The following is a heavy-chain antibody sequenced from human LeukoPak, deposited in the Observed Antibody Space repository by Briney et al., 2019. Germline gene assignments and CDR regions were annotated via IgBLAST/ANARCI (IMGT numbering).Heavy chain of an antibody. CDR1: GGSISSSSYY. V-gene: IGHV4-39*01. J-gene: IGHJ4*02. CDR3: ARVDYDVTIIDY. D-gene: IGHD4-17*01. CDR2: IYYSGST. Sequence: PSETLSLTCTVSGGSISSSSYYWGWIRQPPGKGLEWIGSIYYSGSTHYNPSLKSRVTISVDTSKNQFSLKLSSVTAADTAVYYCARVDYDVTIIDYWGQGTPVTVSS.